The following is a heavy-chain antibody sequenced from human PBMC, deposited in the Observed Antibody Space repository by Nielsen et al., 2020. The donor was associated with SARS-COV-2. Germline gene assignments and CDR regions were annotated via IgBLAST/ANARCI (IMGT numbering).Heavy chain of an antibody. D-gene: IGHD1-26*01. J-gene: IGHJ4*02. CDR3: ARRSFPYYYFDY. Sequence: KVSCKGSGYSFTSYWIGWVRQLPGKGLEWMGIIYPGDSDTRYSPSFQGQVTISADKSISTAYLQWSSRKASDTAMYYCARRSFPYYYFDYWGQGTLVTVSS. CDR2: IYPGDSDT. CDR1: GYSFTSYW. V-gene: IGHV5-51*01.